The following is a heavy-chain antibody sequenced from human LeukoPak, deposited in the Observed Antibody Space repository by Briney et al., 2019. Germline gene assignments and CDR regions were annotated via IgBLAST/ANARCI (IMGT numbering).Heavy chain of an antibody. J-gene: IGHJ4*02. CDR2: IYSDNT. D-gene: IGHD7-27*01. CDR3: ASSGWGSSYFDY. V-gene: IGHV3-53*01. CDR1: GFTVRSNS. Sequence: GGSLRLSCTVSGFTVRSNSMSWVRQAPGKGLEWVSFIYSDNTHYSDSVKGRFTISRDNAKNSLYLQMNSLRAEDTAVYYCASSGWGSSYFDYWGQGTLVTVSS.